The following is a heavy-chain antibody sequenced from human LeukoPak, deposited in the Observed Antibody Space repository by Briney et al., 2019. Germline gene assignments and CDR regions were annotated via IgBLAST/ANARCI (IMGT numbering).Heavy chain of an antibody. J-gene: IGHJ4*02. CDR2: IYTSGST. CDR1: GGSISSGSYY. CDR3: ARGDSSSDFDY. Sequence: SQTLSLTCTVSGGSISSGSYYWSWIRQPAGKGLEWIGRIYTSGSTNYNPSLKSRVTISVDTSKNQFSLKLSSVTAADTAVYYCARGDSSSDFDYWGQGTLVTVSS. D-gene: IGHD6-6*01. V-gene: IGHV4-61*02.